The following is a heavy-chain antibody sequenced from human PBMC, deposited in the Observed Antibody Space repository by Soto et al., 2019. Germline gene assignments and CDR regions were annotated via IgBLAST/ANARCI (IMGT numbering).Heavy chain of an antibody. D-gene: IGHD2-8*01. CDR2: VSGIGDDT. J-gene: IGHJ2*01. Sequence: EVYLLESGGGLVQPGGSLRLSCAASRFTFSSYAMSWVRQAPGKGLEWVSAVSGIGDDTYYADSVKGRFTISRDNSKKTLYLAMNSLLTEDTAGYYCAAGYCSNCVCPPGALWGRGTLVTVSS. CDR1: RFTFSSYA. CDR3: AAGYCSNCVCPPGAL. V-gene: IGHV3-23*01.